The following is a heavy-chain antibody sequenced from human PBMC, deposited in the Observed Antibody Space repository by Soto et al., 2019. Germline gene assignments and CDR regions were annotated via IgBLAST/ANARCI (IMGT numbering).Heavy chain of an antibody. CDR1: GFTFSNAW. CDR2: IKSKTDGGTT. Sequence: GGSLRLSCAASGFTFSNAWMSWVRQAPGKGLEWVGRIKSKTDGGTTDYAAPVKGRITISRAESKNTLQLQMNSLKTKDTAEYFCTAGWAKAAVDYWGQGTLVTVSS. CDR3: TAGWAKAAVDY. V-gene: IGHV3-15*01. D-gene: IGHD6-13*01. J-gene: IGHJ4*02.